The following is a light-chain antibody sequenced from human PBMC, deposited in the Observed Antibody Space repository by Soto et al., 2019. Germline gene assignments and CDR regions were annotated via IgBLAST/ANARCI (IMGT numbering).Light chain of an antibody. CDR1: QSVGRN. CDR2: DAS. Sequence: EVVMTQSPVILSVSPGERATLSCRASQSVGRNLAWYQQRPGQAPRLLIHDASARPSGVPARFSGSGSGTDFTLTIISLQSDDFAVYYCQQYSDSPITVGPGTTVDLK. V-gene: IGKV3-15*01. J-gene: IGKJ3*01. CDR3: QQYSDSPIT.